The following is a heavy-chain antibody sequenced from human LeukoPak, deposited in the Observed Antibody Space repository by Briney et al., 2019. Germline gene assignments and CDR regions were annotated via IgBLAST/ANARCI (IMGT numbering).Heavy chain of an antibody. CDR1: GFTFSSYA. V-gene: IGHV3-30-3*01. J-gene: IGHJ3*02. CDR3: ARDTNSKLLWFGELSNAFDI. CDR2: ISYDGSNK. Sequence: GGSLRLSCAASGFTFSSYAMHWVRQAPGKGLEWVAVISYDGSNKYYADSVKGRFTISRDNSKNTLYLQMNSLRAEDTAVYYCARDTNSKLLWFGELSNAFDIWGQGTMVTVSS. D-gene: IGHD3-10*01.